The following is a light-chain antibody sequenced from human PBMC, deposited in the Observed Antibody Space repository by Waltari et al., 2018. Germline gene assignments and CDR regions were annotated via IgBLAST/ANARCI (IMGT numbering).Light chain of an antibody. CDR2: YVT. Sequence: QSALPQPRSVSGSPGQSVTISCTGTSSDVGGYNYVSWYQHHPGKAPKLIIYYVTKRPSGVPDRFSASKSDNTASLTISGLQAEDEADYYCCSYAGSITFWVFGGGTKLTVL. CDR3: CSYAGSITFWV. V-gene: IGLV2-11*01. J-gene: IGLJ3*02. CDR1: SSDVGGYNY.